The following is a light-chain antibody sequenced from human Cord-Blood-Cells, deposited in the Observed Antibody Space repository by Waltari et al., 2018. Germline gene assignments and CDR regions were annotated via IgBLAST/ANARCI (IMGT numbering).Light chain of an antibody. CDR2: GAS. CDR3: QQYGSSPYT. V-gene: IGKV3-20*01. J-gene: IGKJ2*01. CDR1: QSGSSSY. Sequence: EIVLTQSPGTLSSSPGERATLSCRASQSGSSSYLAWYQQKPGQAPRPLIYGASSRPTGIPDRFSGSGSGTDFTLTISRLEPEDFAVYYCQQYGSSPYTFGQGTKLEIK.